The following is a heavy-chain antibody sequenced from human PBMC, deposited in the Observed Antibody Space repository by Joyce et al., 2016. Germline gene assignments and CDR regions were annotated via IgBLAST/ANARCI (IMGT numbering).Heavy chain of an antibody. J-gene: IGHJ5*02. CDR3: ARAGYGDYVVPFDP. CDR1: GFPFHAHA. V-gene: IGHV3-33*01. D-gene: IGHD4-17*01. CDR2: IWYDGIKA. Sequence: QVQLVESGGGVVQPGRSVRLSCATSGFPFHAHALHWVRQGPGKVVEWVAVIWYDGIKAFYADSLKDRFTVSRDNSKNLLFLQMNSLRAEDTAVYYCARAGYGDYVVPFDPWGEGTLVIVSS.